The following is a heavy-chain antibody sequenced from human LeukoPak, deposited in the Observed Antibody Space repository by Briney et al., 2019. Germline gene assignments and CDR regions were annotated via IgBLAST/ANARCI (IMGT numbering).Heavy chain of an antibody. Sequence: GASVKVSCKASGYTFTGYYMHWVRQAPGQGLEWMGRINPNSGGTNYAQKFQGRVTMTTDTSTSTAYMELRSLRSDDTAVYYCARYYDSDYWGQGTLVTVSS. J-gene: IGHJ4*02. CDR1: GYTFTGYY. V-gene: IGHV1-2*06. D-gene: IGHD3-22*01. CDR3: ARYYDSDY. CDR2: INPNSGGT.